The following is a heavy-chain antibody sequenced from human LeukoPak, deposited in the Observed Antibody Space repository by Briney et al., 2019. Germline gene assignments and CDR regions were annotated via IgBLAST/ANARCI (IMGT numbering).Heavy chain of an antibody. J-gene: IGHJ4*02. Sequence: GGSLRLSCAASGFTFSSYWMPWVRQAPGKGLVWVSRINSDGSGTNYADSVKGRFTISRDDAKNTLYLQMNSLKAEDTAVYYCARGRKWGSYGYDGVYFDYWGQGTLVTVSS. D-gene: IGHD5-18*01. CDR1: GFTFSSYW. CDR2: INSDGSGT. V-gene: IGHV3-74*01. CDR3: ARGRKWGSYGYDGVYFDY.